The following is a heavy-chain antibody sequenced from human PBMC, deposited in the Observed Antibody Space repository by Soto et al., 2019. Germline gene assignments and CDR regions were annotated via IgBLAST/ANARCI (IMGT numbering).Heavy chain of an antibody. CDR1: GYTLMELA. J-gene: IGHJ5*02. D-gene: IGHD4-4*01. Sequence: QVQLIQSGAEVKKPGASVKVSCKVSGYTLMELAMHWVRQAPGKGLEWMGRFDPEDGATIYAQKFQGRVTMTEDTSEDTAYMKLSSLRSEDTAVYYCAAEMTTGWFGPWGQGTRVTVSP. CDR3: AAEMTTGWFGP. CDR2: FDPEDGAT. V-gene: IGHV1-24*01.